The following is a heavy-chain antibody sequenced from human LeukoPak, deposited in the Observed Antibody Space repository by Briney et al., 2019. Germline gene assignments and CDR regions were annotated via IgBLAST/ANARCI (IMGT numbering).Heavy chain of an antibody. J-gene: IGHJ4*02. Sequence: PGGSLRLSCAASGFTFSNYWMHWVRQAPGKGLVWVSRIHSDGSSTTYADSVKGRFTISRDNAKNTLYLQMNRLRAEDTAVYYCEKGGSKDPDYWGQGTLITVSP. CDR2: IHSDGSST. CDR3: EKGGSKDPDY. V-gene: IGHV3-74*01. CDR1: GFTFSNYW. D-gene: IGHD4-11*01.